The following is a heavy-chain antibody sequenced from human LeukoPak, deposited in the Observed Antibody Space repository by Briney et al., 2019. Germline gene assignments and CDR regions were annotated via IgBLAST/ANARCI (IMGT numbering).Heavy chain of an antibody. D-gene: IGHD3-3*01. CDR1: GYTFTSYW. Sequence: SCKASGYTFTSYWMSWVRQAPGKGLEWVANIKQDGSEKYYVDSVKGRFTISRDNAKNSLYLQMNSLRAEDTAVYYCARDEGNYDFWSGYPYAFDIWGQGTMVTVSS. V-gene: IGHV3-7*01. J-gene: IGHJ3*02. CDR2: IKQDGSEK. CDR3: ARDEGNYDFWSGYPYAFDI.